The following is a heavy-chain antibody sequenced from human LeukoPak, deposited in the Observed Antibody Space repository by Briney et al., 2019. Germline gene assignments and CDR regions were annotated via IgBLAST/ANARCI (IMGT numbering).Heavy chain of an antibody. CDR2: INPNTGGT. CDR3: ARGTSGNYYYTMDV. J-gene: IGHJ6*02. D-gene: IGHD3-10*01. CDR1: GYTFTVNY. Sequence: ASVKVSSKASGYTFTVNYMHTVRHTPGQGLEWMGWINPNTGGTNFAQKFQGRVTMTRDTSISTANLELSRLESDDTAVYYCARGTSGNYYYTMDVWGQGTTVTVSS. V-gene: IGHV1-2*02.